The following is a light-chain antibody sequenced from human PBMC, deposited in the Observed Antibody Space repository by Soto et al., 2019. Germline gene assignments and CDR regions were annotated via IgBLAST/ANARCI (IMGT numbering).Light chain of an antibody. CDR2: DAS. CDR1: QSISSW. CDR3: QKFNSYSPGA. J-gene: IGKJ1*01. Sequence: DIQMTQSPSTLSASVGDRVTITCRASQSISSWLAWYQQKPGKAPKLLIYDASSLERGVPSRFGGSGSGTEFTLTISSLQPDDVATYYCQKFNSYSPGAFGQGSKGDIK. V-gene: IGKV1-5*01.